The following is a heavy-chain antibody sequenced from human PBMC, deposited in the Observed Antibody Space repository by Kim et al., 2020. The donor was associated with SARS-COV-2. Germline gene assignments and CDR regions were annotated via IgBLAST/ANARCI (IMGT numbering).Heavy chain of an antibody. D-gene: IGHD3-10*01. Sequence: VKGRFTISRDNSTNTLYLQMNSLRAEDTAVYYCAKVGVVTMVRGVHYFDYWGQGTLVTVSS. J-gene: IGHJ4*02. CDR3: AKVGVVTMVRGVHYFDY. V-gene: IGHV3-23*01.